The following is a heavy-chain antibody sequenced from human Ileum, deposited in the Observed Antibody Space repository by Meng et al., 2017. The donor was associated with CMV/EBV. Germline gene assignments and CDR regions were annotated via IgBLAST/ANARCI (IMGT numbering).Heavy chain of an antibody. V-gene: IGHV3-30*04. J-gene: IGHJ4*02. D-gene: IGHD2-15*01. CDR3: AREEHGSWTEPYF. CDR1: GFTFSNFA. Sequence: GESLKISCAASGFTFSNFAMYWVRQPPGKGLEWVTVISYDGKNEYNADSVEGRFPISRDNFKNTLYLQMNNLRVEDTAVYYCAREEHGSWTEPYFWGRGTLVTVSS. CDR2: ISYDGKNE.